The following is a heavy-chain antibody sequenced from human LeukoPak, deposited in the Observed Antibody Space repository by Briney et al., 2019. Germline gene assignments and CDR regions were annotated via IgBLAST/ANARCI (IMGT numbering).Heavy chain of an antibody. D-gene: IGHD3-10*01. CDR3: ARAKPKNMVRGLVMRRESRYYFDY. CDR1: GFTVSSNY. V-gene: IGHV3-53*01. Sequence: GGSLRLSCAASGFTVSSNYMSWVRQAPGKGLEWVSVIYSGGSTYYADSVKGRFTISRDNSKSTLYIQMNSLRAEDTAVYYCARAKPKNMVRGLVMRRESRYYFDYWGQGTLVTVSS. J-gene: IGHJ4*02. CDR2: IYSGGST.